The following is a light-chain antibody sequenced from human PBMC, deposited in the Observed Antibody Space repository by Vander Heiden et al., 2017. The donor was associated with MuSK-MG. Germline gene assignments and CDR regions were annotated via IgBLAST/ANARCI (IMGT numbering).Light chain of an antibody. CDR3: QHYNNRPLT. J-gene: IGKJ4*01. V-gene: IGKV3-15*01. CDR1: QSVSNN. Sequence: EIVMPQSPATLSVSPGGRVTLSCRASQSVSNNVAWYQQKPGQAPRLLIYGASTRATGIPTRFSGSGSGTDFTVTISSLQSEDSAVYYCQHYNNRPLTFGGGTRVEV. CDR2: GAS.